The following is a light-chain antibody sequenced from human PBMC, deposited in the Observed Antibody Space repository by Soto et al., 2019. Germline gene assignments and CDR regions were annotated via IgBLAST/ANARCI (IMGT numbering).Light chain of an antibody. CDR2: DVN. CDR3: SSYAGSNNFVL. V-gene: IGLV2-8*01. J-gene: IGLJ2*01. CDR1: CSDIGGYNY. Sequence: QSALTQPPSASGSPGQSVTISCTGTCSDIGGYNYVSWYQQHPGKAPKLMIYDVNKRPSGVPDRFSGSKSGNTASLTVSGLQAEDEADYYCSSYAGSNNFVLFGGGTKVTVL.